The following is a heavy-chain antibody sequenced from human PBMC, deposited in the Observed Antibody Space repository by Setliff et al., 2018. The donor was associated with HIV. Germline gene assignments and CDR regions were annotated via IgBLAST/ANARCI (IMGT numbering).Heavy chain of an antibody. Sequence: LSLTCAVSGYSISGGYYWGWIRQPPGKGLEWIGSIYHSGSTYHNPSLKSRVTISVDTSKNQFSLKLSSVTAADTAVYYCARHDGTNCGGDCYLLGYFDLWGRGTLVIVSS. CDR2: IYHSGST. D-gene: IGHD2-21*02. J-gene: IGHJ2*01. CDR3: ARHDGTNCGGDCYLLGYFDL. V-gene: IGHV4-38-2*01. CDR1: GYSISGGYY.